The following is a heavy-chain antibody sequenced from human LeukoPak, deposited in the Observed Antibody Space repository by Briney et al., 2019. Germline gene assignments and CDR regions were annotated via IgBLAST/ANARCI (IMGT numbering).Heavy chain of an antibody. J-gene: IGHJ4*02. Sequence: GGSLRLSCAASGFTFSDHNMAWVRQAPGKGLEWVSSISSSSTYINYADSVKGRFTTSRDTAKNSLHLQMNSLRAEDTAVYFCARVGGGSSNYGSGSFLYWGQGTLVTVSS. CDR1: GFTFSDHN. D-gene: IGHD3-10*01. V-gene: IGHV3-21*01. CDR2: ISSSSTYI. CDR3: ARVGGGSSNYGSGSFLY.